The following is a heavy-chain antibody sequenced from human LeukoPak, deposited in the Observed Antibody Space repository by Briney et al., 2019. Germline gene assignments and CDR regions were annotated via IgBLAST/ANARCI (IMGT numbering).Heavy chain of an antibody. J-gene: IGHJ5*02. CDR2: RYNSGGT. D-gene: IGHD4-23*01. Sequence: SQTLSLTCTVSTGSLSSYYSSWIRQPPGKGLEWIWNRYNSGGTNYNRSLKSRVTTSVDTSKTQFSLKLTSVTAADTAVYYCARYRGNSNGGFDPWGQGTLVTVSS. CDR3: ARYRGNSNGGFDP. V-gene: IGHV4-59*01. CDR1: TGSLSSYY.